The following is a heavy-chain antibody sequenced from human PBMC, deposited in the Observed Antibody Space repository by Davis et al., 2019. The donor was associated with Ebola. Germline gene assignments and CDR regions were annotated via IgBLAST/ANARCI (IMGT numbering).Heavy chain of an antibody. Sequence: GESLKISCAASGFTFSSYGMHWVRQAPGKGLEWVAVISYDGSNKYYADSVKGRFTISRDNAKNSLYLQMNSLRDEDTAVYYCARETGYYSLRFDYWGQGTLVIVSS. V-gene: IGHV3-30*03. CDR1: GFTFSSYG. D-gene: IGHD3-9*01. J-gene: IGHJ4*02. CDR3: ARETGYYSLRFDY. CDR2: ISYDGSNK.